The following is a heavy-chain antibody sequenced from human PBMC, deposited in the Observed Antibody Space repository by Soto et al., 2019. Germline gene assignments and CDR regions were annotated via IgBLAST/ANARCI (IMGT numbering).Heavy chain of an antibody. CDR1: GFSLNTSRLG. J-gene: IGHJ4*02. V-gene: IGHV2-5*02. CDR2: IYWDDDK. D-gene: IGHD4-17*01. CDR3: AHYKVYGDSLFDY. Sequence: QITLKESGPPLVKPTQTLTLTCIFSGFSLNTSRLGVGWIRQPPGKALEWLALIYWDDDKLYSPSLKSRLTITKDTSKTQVVLTMTNVDPVDTATYYCAHYKVYGDSLFDYWGQGTLVTVSS.